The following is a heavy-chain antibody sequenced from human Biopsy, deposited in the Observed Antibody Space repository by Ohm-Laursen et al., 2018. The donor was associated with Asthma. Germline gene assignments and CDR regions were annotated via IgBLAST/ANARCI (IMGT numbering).Heavy chain of an antibody. CDR1: GFMFRSFG. CDR2: ISYDGNHK. V-gene: IGHV3-30*18. Sequence: SLRLSCAASGFMFRSFGMPWVRQAPGKGLEWVAVISYDGNHKFYEDSVKGRFTISRDNPKNTLYLQMNSLRTEDTAVYYCAKRRGYSGHDNDYWGQGTLVIVSS. CDR3: AKRRGYSGHDNDY. J-gene: IGHJ4*02. D-gene: IGHD5-12*01.